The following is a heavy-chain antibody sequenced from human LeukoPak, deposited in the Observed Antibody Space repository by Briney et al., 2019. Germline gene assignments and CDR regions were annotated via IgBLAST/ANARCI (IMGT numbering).Heavy chain of an antibody. D-gene: IGHD1-1*01. Sequence: PGGSLRLSCAASGFTFDDYAMHWVRQAPGKGLEWVSGISWNSGSIGYADSVKSRFTISRDNAKNSLYLQMNSLRAEDTALYYCAKGYSKDYDYWGQGTLVTVSS. CDR3: AKGYSKDYDY. J-gene: IGHJ4*02. CDR2: ISWNSGSI. CDR1: GFTFDDYA. V-gene: IGHV3-9*01.